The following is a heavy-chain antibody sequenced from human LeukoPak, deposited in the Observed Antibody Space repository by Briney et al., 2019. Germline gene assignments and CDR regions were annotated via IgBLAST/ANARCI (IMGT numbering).Heavy chain of an antibody. CDR1: GYTLTELS. V-gene: IGHV1-24*01. CDR2: FDPEDGET. D-gene: IGHD3-10*01. J-gene: IGHJ4*02. Sequence: ASVKVSRKVSGYTLTELSMHWVRQAPGKGLEWMGGFDPEDGETIYAQKFQGRVTMTEDTSTDTAYMELSSLRSEDTALYYCATDRGAWEHLHYDYWGQGTLVTVSS. CDR3: ATDRGAWEHLHYDY.